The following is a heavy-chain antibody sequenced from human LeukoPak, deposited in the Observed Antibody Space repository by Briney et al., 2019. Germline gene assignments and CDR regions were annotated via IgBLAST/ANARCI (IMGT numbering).Heavy chain of an antibody. CDR1: GENVSSGGYY. D-gene: IGHD6-6*01. Sequence: SETLSLTCTVSGENVSSGGYYWSWIRQHPGKGLEWIGNIYYSGSTYYNPTLRSRVTISIDTSKNQFSLKMTSVTAADMAVYFCARGGIAARLMYGFQNWFDPWGQGTLVTVSS. J-gene: IGHJ5*02. CDR2: IYYSGST. CDR3: ARGGIAARLMYGFQNWFDP. V-gene: IGHV4-31*03.